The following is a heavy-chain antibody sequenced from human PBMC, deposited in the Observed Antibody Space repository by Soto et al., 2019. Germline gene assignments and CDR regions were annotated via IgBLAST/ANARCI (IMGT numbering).Heavy chain of an antibody. J-gene: IGHJ4*02. Sequence: GGSLRLSCAATGLPFSSYGMHWVRQAPGKGLEWMAVISYDGSNKYYADSVKGRFTISRDNSKNTLYLQMNSLRAEDTAVYYCAKDQDSSGLFDYWGQGTLVTVSS. V-gene: IGHV3-30*18. D-gene: IGHD6-19*01. CDR3: AKDQDSSGLFDY. CDR1: GLPFSSYG. CDR2: ISYDGSNK.